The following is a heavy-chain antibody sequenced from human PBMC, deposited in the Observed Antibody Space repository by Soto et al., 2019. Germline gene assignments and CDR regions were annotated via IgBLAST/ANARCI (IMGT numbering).Heavy chain of an antibody. CDR3: AKFGDYGDYLVT. J-gene: IGHJ4*02. D-gene: IGHD4-17*01. CDR2: ISGSGGST. Sequence: VGSLRLSCAASGFTFSSYAMSWVRQAPGKGLEWVSAISGSGGSTYYADSVKGRFTISRDNSKKTLYLQMNSLRAEDTAVYYCAKFGDYGDYLVTWGQGTLVTVSS. V-gene: IGHV3-23*01. CDR1: GFTFSSYA.